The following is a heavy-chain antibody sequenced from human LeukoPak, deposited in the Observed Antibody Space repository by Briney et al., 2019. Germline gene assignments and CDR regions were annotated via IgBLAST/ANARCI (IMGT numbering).Heavy chain of an antibody. CDR3: ARSGY. CDR1: GFTFSRYW. Sequence: GGSLRLSCAASGFTFSRYWMNWVRQAPGKGLEWVANIKEDGSEKYYVDSVKGRFTISRDNAKNSLYLQMNSLRAEDTAVYYCARSGYWGQGTLVTVSS. J-gene: IGHJ4*02. V-gene: IGHV3-7*01. CDR2: IKEDGSEK.